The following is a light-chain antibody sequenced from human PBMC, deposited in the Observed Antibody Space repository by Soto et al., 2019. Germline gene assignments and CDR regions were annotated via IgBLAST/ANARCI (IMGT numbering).Light chain of an antibody. V-gene: IGKV1-39*01. CDR1: QSISSY. CDR2: AAS. J-gene: IGKJ1*01. Sequence: DIQMTQSPSSMSASVGDRVTITCRASQSISSYLNWYQQKPGKAPKLLINAASSLQSGVPSRFSGCGSKTDFTLTISSLQPVDFATYYCQQSYSDPRTFGQGTKVEI. CDR3: QQSYSDPRT.